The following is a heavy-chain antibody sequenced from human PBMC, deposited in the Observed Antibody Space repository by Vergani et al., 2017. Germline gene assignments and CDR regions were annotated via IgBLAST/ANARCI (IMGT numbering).Heavy chain of an antibody. CDR1: GFTFDDYA. CDR2: INWNSDSI. J-gene: IGHJ5*02. Sequence: EVQLVESGGGLVQPGRSLRLSCAASGFTFDDYAMHWVRQAPGKGLEWVSGINWNSDSIAYADSVKGRFTISRDNSKNTLYLQMNSLRAEDTAVYYCAKDLKDCSSTSCYPYNWFDPWGQGTLVTVSS. D-gene: IGHD2-2*01. V-gene: IGHV3-9*01. CDR3: AKDLKDCSSTSCYPYNWFDP.